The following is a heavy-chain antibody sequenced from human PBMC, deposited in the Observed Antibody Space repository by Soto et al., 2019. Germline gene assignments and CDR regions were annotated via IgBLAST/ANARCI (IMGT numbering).Heavy chain of an antibody. CDR2: IYSGGST. V-gene: IGHV3-53*01. Sequence: PGGSLRLSCAASGFTFSNSDMNWVRQAPGKGLEWVSVIYSGGSTFYADSVKGRFTISRDNSKNMVYLQMNRMRAEDTAVYYCAREWPHLDCWGQGTLVTVSS. CDR3: AREWPHLDC. J-gene: IGHJ4*02. CDR1: GFTFSNSD.